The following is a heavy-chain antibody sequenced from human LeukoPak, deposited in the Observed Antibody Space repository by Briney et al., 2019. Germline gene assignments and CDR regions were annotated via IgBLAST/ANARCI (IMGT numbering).Heavy chain of an antibody. CDR1: GGSISSYY. J-gene: IGHJ6*02. Sequence: SETLSLTCTVPGGSISSYYWSWIRQPAGKGLEWIGHIYSSGDTNYNPSLKSRLTMSVDTSKNQFSLKLSSVTAADTAVYYCARECSSTSCPYNNMDVWGQGTTVTVSS. CDR3: ARECSSTSCPYNNMDV. V-gene: IGHV4-4*07. D-gene: IGHD2-2*01. CDR2: IYSSGDT.